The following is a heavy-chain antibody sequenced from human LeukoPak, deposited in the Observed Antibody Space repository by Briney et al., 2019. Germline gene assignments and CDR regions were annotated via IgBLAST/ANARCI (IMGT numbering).Heavy chain of an antibody. CDR2: IYYSGST. CDR3: AKEGASNCFDP. J-gene: IGHJ5*02. Sequence: PGGSLRLSCAASGFTFSSYSMNWVRQAPGKGLEWIGSIYYSGSTYYNPSLKSRVTISVDTSKNQFSLKLSSVTAADTAVYYCAKEGASNCFDPWGQGTLVTVSS. CDR1: GFTFSSYS. V-gene: IGHV4-39*07.